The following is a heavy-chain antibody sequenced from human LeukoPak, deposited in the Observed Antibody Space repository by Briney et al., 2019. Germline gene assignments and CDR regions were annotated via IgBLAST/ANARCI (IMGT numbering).Heavy chain of an antibody. Sequence: KPSETLSLTCTVSGGSISSYYWSWIRQPAGKGLEWIGRIYTSGSTNYNPSLKSRVTMSVDTSKNQFSLKLSSVTAADTAVYDCARDHSSSWYSLPGYWGQGTLVTVSS. V-gene: IGHV4-4*07. J-gene: IGHJ4*02. CDR3: ARDHSSSWYSLPGY. CDR1: GGSISSYY. D-gene: IGHD6-13*01. CDR2: IYTSGST.